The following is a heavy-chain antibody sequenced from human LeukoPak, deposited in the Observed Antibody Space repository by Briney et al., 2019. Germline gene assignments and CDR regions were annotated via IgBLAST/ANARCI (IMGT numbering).Heavy chain of an antibody. Sequence: GASVKASCKASGYTFTGYYMHWVRQAPGQGLEWMGWINPNSGGTNYAQKFQGRVTMTRDTSISTAYMELSRLRSDGTAVYYCARDELDIVVVPAASLFDPWGQGTLVTVSS. D-gene: IGHD2-2*03. CDR2: INPNSGGT. CDR1: GYTFTGYY. V-gene: IGHV1-2*02. J-gene: IGHJ5*02. CDR3: ARDELDIVVVPAASLFDP.